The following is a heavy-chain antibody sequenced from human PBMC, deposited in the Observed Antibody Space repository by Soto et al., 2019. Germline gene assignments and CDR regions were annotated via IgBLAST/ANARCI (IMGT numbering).Heavy chain of an antibody. CDR2: VGSRNSDK. Sequence: SCTATGFPFRSYSMSWVRQAPGKGLEWVSYVGSRNSDKSYADSVKGRFTISRDNAKNSLYLQMDSLRDEDTGVYYCARIRITMVVVAPRAFDVWGQGTMVTVSS. D-gene: IGHD3-22*01. CDR3: ARIRITMVVVAPRAFDV. V-gene: IGHV3-48*02. CDR1: GFPFRSYS. J-gene: IGHJ3*01.